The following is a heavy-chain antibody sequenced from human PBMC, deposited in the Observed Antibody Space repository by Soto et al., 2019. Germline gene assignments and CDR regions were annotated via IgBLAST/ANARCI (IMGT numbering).Heavy chain of an antibody. J-gene: IGHJ6*02. CDR1: GFTFSNYW. Sequence: EVQLVESGGGLVQPGGSLRLSCAASGFTFSNYWMYWVRQAPGKGLVWVSRVNNDGTDTTPADSVKGRFTISRDNAENTLYLQMISLSAGDNAVYYYARGGLQHDLDVWGQWSTFTVTS. V-gene: IGHV3-74*03. D-gene: IGHD6-13*01. CDR2: VNNDGTDT. CDR3: ARGGLQHDLDV.